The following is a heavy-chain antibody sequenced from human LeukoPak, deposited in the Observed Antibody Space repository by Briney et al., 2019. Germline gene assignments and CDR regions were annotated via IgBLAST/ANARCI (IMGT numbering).Heavy chain of an antibody. CDR1: GGSISDYY. CDR3: ARGDFCSKSNCYLRPMDV. J-gene: IGHJ6*03. V-gene: IGHV4-59*01. CDR2: IYYSGST. D-gene: IGHD3-3*01. Sequence: SETLSLTCSVSGGSISDYYWNWIRQPPGKGLEWIGYIYYSGSTTYNPSLKSRVTMSVDTAKNQFSLKVRSVTAADTAVCYCARGDFCSKSNCYLRPMDVWGKGTTATVSS.